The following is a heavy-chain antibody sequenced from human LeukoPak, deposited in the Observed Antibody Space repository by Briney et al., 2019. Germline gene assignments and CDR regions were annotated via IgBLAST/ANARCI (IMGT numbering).Heavy chain of an antibody. D-gene: IGHD6-13*01. Sequence: SETLSLTCAVSGGSVRDYYWSWIRQPPGEGLEWIAEIHHSGTTKNNPSLASRVTISMDTSKNQFSLKLSSLTAADTAVYYCSSHVSAAAGGRWGPGTLVTVSS. CDR3: SSHVSAAAGGR. CDR2: IHHSGTT. V-gene: IGHV4-34*01. J-gene: IGHJ4*02. CDR1: GGSVRDYY.